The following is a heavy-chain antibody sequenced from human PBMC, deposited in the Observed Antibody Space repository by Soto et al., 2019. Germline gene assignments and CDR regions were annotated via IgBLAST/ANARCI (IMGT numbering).Heavy chain of an antibody. Sequence: SETLSLTCTVSGASISTYYWSWIRQPPGKGLEWIGYISYSGSTNYTPSLNSRVTISFDASKNEISLQVRSATAADAAVYYCARDLKEYCSDGKCNWFDPWGQGTLVTVS. CDR1: GASISTYY. D-gene: IGHD2-15*01. J-gene: IGHJ5*02. CDR3: ARDLKEYCSDGKCNWFDP. CDR2: ISYSGST. V-gene: IGHV4-59*01.